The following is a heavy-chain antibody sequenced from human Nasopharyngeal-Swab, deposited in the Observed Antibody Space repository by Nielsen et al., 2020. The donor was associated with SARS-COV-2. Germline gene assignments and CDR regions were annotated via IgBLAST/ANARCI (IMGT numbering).Heavy chain of an antibody. J-gene: IGHJ6*03. CDR3: ARLELRGHYYYYMDV. Sequence: GESLKISCAASGFTFSSYWMSWVRQAPGKGLEWVANIKQDGSEKYYVDSVKGRFTISRDNAKNSLYLQMNSLRAEDTAVYYCARLELRGHYYYYMDVWGKGTTVTVSS. D-gene: IGHD1-7*01. CDR1: GFTFSSYW. CDR2: IKQDGSEK. V-gene: IGHV3-7*01.